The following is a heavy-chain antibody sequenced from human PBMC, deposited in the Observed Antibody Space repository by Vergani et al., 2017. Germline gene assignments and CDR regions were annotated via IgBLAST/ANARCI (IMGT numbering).Heavy chain of an antibody. CDR2: IYYSGST. CDR1: GGSISSSSYY. CDR3: ARQGYSSSWSDY. V-gene: IGHV4-39*01. J-gene: IGHJ4*02. Sequence: QLQLQESGPGLVKPSETLSLTCTVSGGSISSSSYYWGWIRQPPGKGLEWIGSIYYSGSTYYNPSLKSRVTISVDTSKNQFSLNLSSVTAADTAVYYCARQGYSSSWSDYWGQGTLVTVSS. D-gene: IGHD6-13*01.